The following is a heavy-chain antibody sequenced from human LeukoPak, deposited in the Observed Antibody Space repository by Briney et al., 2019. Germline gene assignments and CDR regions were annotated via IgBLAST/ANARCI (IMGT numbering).Heavy chain of an antibody. CDR3: ARSRAYCGGDCYPNWLDP. V-gene: IGHV4-59*01. Sequence: SETLSLTCTVSGGSISGYYWSWIRQPPGKGLEWIGYIYYSGSTNYNPSLKSRVTISVDTSKNQFSLKLSSVTAADTAVYYCARSRAYCGGDCYPNWLDPWGQGTLVTVSS. J-gene: IGHJ5*02. CDR2: IYYSGST. CDR1: GGSISGYY. D-gene: IGHD2-21*02.